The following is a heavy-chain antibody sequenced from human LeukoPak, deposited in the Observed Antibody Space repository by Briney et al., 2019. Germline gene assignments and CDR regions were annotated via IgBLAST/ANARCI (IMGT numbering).Heavy chain of an antibody. CDR1: GGTFSSYA. CDR3: ARVRLSWGMRGERYFDY. Sequence: GASVKVSCKASGGTFSSYAINWVRQAPGQGLEWMGGIIPIIGTANHAQKFQGRVSITTNESTSTAYMELRSLRSEDTAVYYCARVRLSWGMRGERYFDYWGQGTLVTVSS. D-gene: IGHD7-27*01. V-gene: IGHV1-69*05. CDR2: IIPIIGTA. J-gene: IGHJ4*02.